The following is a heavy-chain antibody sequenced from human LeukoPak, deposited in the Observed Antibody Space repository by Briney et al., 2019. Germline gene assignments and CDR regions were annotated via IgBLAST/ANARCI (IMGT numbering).Heavy chain of an antibody. CDR3: ARDPAYYYDTTAYAFDL. V-gene: IGHV4-34*01. CDR2: INHSGST. Sequence: SETLSLTCAVYGGSFSGYYWSWIRQPPGKGLEWIGEINHSGSTNYNPSLKSRLTISVDTSKNQISLKLNSVTASDTAVYYCARDPAYYYDTTAYAFDLWGQGTMVTVSS. CDR1: GGSFSGYY. D-gene: IGHD3-22*01. J-gene: IGHJ3*01.